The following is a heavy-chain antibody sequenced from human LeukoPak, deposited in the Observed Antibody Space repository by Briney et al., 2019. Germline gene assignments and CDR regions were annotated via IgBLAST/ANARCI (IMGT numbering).Heavy chain of an antibody. CDR2: INSDSSTM. CDR1: GFPFSSYS. CDR3: ARARGATRVFDY. D-gene: IGHD1-26*01. V-gene: IGHV3-48*04. J-gene: IGHJ4*02. Sequence: GGSLRLSCAASGFPFSSYSMNWVRQAPGKGLEWVSYINSDSSTMYYADSVKGRFTISRDNAKNSLYLQMNSLRAEDTAVYYCARARGATRVFDYWGQGTLVTVS.